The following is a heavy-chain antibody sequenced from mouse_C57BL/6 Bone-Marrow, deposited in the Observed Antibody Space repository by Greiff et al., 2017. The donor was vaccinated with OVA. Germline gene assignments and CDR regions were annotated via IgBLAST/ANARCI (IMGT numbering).Heavy chain of an antibody. CDR1: GFSLSTFGMG. J-gene: IGHJ2*01. CDR2: IWWDDDK. D-gene: IGHD2-1*01. CDR3: ARFGNYVGYFDY. V-gene: IGHV8-8*01. Sequence: QVTLKESGPGILQPSQTLSLPCSFSGFSLSTFGMGVGWIRQPSGKGLEWLAHIWWDDDKYYNPALKSRLTLSKDTSKNQVFLKIANVDTADPATYYCARFGNYVGYFDYWGQGTTLTVSS.